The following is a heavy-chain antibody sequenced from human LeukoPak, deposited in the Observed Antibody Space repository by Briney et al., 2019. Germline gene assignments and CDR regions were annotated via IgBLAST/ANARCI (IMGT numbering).Heavy chain of an antibody. CDR2: IIPILGIA. CDR1: GGTFSSYA. V-gene: IGHV1-69*04. CDR3: ARVFFGDYYYGMDV. J-gene: IGHJ6*02. D-gene: IGHD3-10*01. Sequence: SVKVSCKASGGTFSSYAISWVRQAPGQGLEWMGRIIPILGIANYAQKFQGRVTITADKSTSTAYMELSSLRSEDTAVYYCARVFFGDYYYGMDVWGQGTTVTVSS.